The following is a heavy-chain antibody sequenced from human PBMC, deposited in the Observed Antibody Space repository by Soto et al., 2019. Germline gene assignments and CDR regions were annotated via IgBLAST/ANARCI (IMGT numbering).Heavy chain of an antibody. J-gene: IGHJ6*02. CDR1: GFTFSSYS. CDR2: ISSSSSYI. Sequence: GGSLRLSCATSGFTFSSYSMNWVRQAPGKGLEWVSSISSSSSYIYYADSVKGRFTISRDNAKNSLYLQMNSLRAEDTAVYYCARPYSRSSCYCCGMDVWGQGTTVTVSS. CDR3: ARPYSRSSCYCCGMDV. D-gene: IGHD6-6*01. V-gene: IGHV3-21*01.